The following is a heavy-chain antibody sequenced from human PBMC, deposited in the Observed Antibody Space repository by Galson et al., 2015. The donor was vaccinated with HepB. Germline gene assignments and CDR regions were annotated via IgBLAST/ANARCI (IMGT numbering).Heavy chain of an antibody. CDR1: GGTFSSNA. CDR2: IIPIFGTA. V-gene: IGHV1-69*01. D-gene: IGHD3-3*01. Sequence: SCKASGGTFSSNAISWVRQAPGQGLEWMGGIIPIFGTANYAQKFQGRVTITADESTSTAYMELSSLRSEDTAVYYCATSTYYDFWSGYYRQGAFDIWSQGTMVTVSS. CDR3: ATSTYYDFWSGYYRQGAFDI. J-gene: IGHJ3*02.